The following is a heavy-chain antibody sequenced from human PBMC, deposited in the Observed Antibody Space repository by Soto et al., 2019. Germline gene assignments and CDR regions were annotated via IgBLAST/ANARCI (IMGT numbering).Heavy chain of an antibody. CDR2: KSYDGSNK. CDR1: GFSFSSYD. J-gene: IGHJ4*01. V-gene: IGHV3-30*03. Sequence: QVQLVESGGGVVQPGGSLRVSCAASGFSFSSYDMHWVRQAPGKGLERVAVKSYDGSNKHYADYVKGRFTISRDNSKNXXXXXXXXXXXXXXXXXXXXXXXXXXXXXXXPXXYWGXGTLVXVSS. CDR3: XXXXXXXXXXXXPXXY.